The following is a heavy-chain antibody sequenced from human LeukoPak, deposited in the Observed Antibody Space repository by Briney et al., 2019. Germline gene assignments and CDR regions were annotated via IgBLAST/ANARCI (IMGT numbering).Heavy chain of an antibody. Sequence: SETLSLTCTVSGGSLSYYYWSWIRQPPGKGLEWIGYISYSGSTNYNPSLKSRVTISEDTSKNQFSLNLSSVTAADTAVYYCAATSGGRTYWGQGTLVIVSS. CDR3: AATSGGRTY. V-gene: IGHV4-59*01. CDR2: ISYSGST. J-gene: IGHJ4*02. D-gene: IGHD3-16*01. CDR1: GGSLSYYY.